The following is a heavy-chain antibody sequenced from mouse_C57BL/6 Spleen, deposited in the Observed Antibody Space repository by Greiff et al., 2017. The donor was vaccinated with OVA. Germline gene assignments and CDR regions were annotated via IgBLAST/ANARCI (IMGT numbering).Heavy chain of an antibody. CDR1: GFTFSDYG. D-gene: IGHD4-1*02. J-gene: IGHJ4*01. Sequence: DVQGVESGGGLVKPGGSLKLSCAASGFTFSDYGMHWVRQAPEKGLEWVAYISRGSSTIYYADTVKGRFTISRDNAKNTLFLQMTSLRSEDTAMYYCAIQLGRGAMDYWGQGTSVTVSS. CDR2: ISRGSSTI. V-gene: IGHV5-17*01. CDR3: AIQLGRGAMDY.